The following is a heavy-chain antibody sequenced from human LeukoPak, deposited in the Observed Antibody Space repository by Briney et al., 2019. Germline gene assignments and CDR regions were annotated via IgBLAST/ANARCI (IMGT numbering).Heavy chain of an antibody. J-gene: IGHJ4*02. CDR1: GFTFSSYW. D-gene: IGHD3-22*01. V-gene: IGHV3-21*01. CDR2: ISSSSSYI. Sequence: PGGSLRLSCAASGFTFSSYWMSWVRQAPGKGLEWVSSISSSSSYIYYADSVKGRFTISRDNAKNSLYLQMNSLRAEDTAVYYCARDEKYYYDSSGYYYGDYWGQGTLVTVSS. CDR3: ARDEKYYYDSSGYYYGDY.